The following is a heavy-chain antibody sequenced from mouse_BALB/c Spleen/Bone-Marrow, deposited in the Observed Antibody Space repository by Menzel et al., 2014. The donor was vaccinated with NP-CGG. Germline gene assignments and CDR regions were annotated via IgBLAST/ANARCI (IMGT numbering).Heavy chain of an antibody. CDR1: GYAFTTYL. D-gene: IGHD4-1*01. CDR2: INPGSGDT. V-gene: IGHV1-54*01. CDR3: ARNANWLFTY. Sequence: QVQLQQSGAELVRPGTSVKVSCKASGYAFTTYLIEWVKQRPGQGLEWIGVINPGSGDTHYNEKFKDKATLTADKSYSTAYMQLSSLTSDDSAVYFCARNANWLFTYWGQGTLVTVSA. J-gene: IGHJ3*01.